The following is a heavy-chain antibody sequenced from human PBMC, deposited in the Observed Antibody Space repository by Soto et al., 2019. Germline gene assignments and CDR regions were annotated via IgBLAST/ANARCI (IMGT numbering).Heavy chain of an antibody. D-gene: IGHD2-2*01. V-gene: IGHV3-64*01. CDR2: ISSNGGST. J-gene: IGHJ3*02. CDR3: ARGLYQLLTI. Sequence: EVQLVESGGGLVQPGGSLRLSCAASGFTFSSYAMHWVRQAPGKGLEYVSAISSNGGSTYYANSVKGRFTISRDTSENTLYLHMGSLRAEDMAVYYCARGLYQLLTIWGQGTMVTVSS. CDR1: GFTFSSYA.